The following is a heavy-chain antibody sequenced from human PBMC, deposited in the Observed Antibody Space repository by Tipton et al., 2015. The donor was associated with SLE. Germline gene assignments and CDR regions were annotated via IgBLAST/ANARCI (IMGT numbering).Heavy chain of an antibody. CDR3: ARSLRSFDFGADV. V-gene: IGHV4-59*11. CDR1: GGSISSHY. CDR2: IYYSGST. Sequence: GLVKPSETLSLSCTVSGGSISSHYWNWIRQPPGKGLEWIGHIYYSGSTNYNPSLKSRLRTSVDTSRNQFSLQVNSVTVADTAIYYCARSLRSFDFGADVWGVGTTVTVSS. J-gene: IGHJ6*04. D-gene: IGHD3-9*01.